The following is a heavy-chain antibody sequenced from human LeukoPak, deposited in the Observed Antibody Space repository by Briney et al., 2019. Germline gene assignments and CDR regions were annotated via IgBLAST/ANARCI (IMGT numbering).Heavy chain of an antibody. V-gene: IGHV1-2*02. CDR1: GYTFTGYY. Sequence: ASVKVSCKASGYTFTGYYMHWVRQAPGQGLEWMGWINPHSGGTNYAQKFQGRVTMTRDTSISTAYMELSRLRSDDTAVYYCARDLGYCSSTSCYRFDPWGQGTLVTVSS. CDR3: ARDLGYCSSTSCYRFDP. J-gene: IGHJ5*02. D-gene: IGHD2-2*02. CDR2: INPHSGGT.